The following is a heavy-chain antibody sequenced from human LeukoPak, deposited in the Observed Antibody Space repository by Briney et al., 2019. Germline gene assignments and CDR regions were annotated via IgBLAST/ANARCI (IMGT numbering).Heavy chain of an antibody. Sequence: GGSLRLSCAASGFTFSSYAMNWVRQAPGKGLEWVSAISGSGGTTDYADSVKGRFTISRDSSKNTLFLQMNSLRAADTAVYYCAREYGSGSSSPFDYWGQGTLVTVSS. D-gene: IGHD3-10*01. CDR2: ISGSGGTT. CDR1: GFTFSSYA. J-gene: IGHJ4*02. V-gene: IGHV3-23*01. CDR3: AREYGSGSSSPFDY.